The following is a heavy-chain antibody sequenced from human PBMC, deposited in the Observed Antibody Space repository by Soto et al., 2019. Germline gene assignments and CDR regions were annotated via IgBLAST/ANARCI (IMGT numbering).Heavy chain of an antibody. CDR3: AIPTNYLRGAFDI. V-gene: IGHV3-30-3*01. CDR1: GFAFNNYV. D-gene: IGHD2-8*01. J-gene: IGHJ3*02. Sequence: QVQLVESGGGVVQPGKSLRLACEASGFAFNNYVMHWVRQAPGKGLEWVAVVFSDGADKYYGDSVKGRFTISRDNSNNTLFLQMNSLTTEDTAVYYCAIPTNYLRGAFDIWGQGTMVTVSS. CDR2: VFSDGADK.